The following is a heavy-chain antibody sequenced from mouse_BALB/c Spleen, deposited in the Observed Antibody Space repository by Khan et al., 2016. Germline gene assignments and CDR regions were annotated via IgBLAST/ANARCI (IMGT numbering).Heavy chain of an antibody. V-gene: IGHV2-9*02. J-gene: IGHJ4*01. CDR2: IWPGGST. Sequence: QVQLKESGPGLVAPSQSLSITCTVSGSSLTRYGIHWVRQPPGKGLEWLGVIWPGGSTNYNSALMSRLNISKDNSKSQVFFKMNSLQTDDTAMYYCARDHGSSYVYAMDCWDQGTSVTVSS. CDR3: ARDHGSSYVYAMDC. CDR1: GSSLTRYG. D-gene: IGHD1-1*01.